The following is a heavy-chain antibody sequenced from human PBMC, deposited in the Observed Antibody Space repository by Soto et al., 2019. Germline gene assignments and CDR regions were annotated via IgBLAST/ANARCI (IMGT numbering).Heavy chain of an antibody. CDR3: ARDAVPAAIYLGRNWFDS. D-gene: IGHD2-2*02. CDR1: GFNFSSYE. J-gene: IGHJ5*01. CDR2: ISGPGNTK. Sequence: EVQLVESGGGLAQPGGSLRLSCAASGFNFSSYEMNWVRQAPGKGLEWVSYISGPGNTKYYADSVKGRFTISRDSTKNSLYLHMNSLRADDTAVYYCARDAVPAAIYLGRNWFDSWGQGTLVTVSS. V-gene: IGHV3-48*03.